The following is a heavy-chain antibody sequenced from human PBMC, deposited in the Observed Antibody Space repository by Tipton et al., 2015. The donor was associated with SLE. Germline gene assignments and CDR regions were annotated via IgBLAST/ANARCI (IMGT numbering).Heavy chain of an antibody. Sequence: TLSLTCTVSGGSISSSSYYWGWIRQPPGKGLEWIGSIYYSGSTYYNPSLKSRVTISVDTSKNQFSLKLSSVTAADTAVYYCARGEAAAAEPYYFDYWGQGTLVTVSS. CDR1: GGSISSSSYY. J-gene: IGHJ4*02. V-gene: IGHV4-39*07. CDR3: ARGEAAAAEPYYFDY. D-gene: IGHD6-13*01. CDR2: IYYSGST.